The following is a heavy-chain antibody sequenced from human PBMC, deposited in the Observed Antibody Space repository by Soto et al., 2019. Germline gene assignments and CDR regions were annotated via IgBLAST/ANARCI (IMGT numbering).Heavy chain of an antibody. Sequence: EVQLLESGGGLVQPGGSLRLSCAASGFTFSSYAMSWVRQAPGKGLEWVSAISGSGGSTYYADSVNGRFTISRDNSKNTLYLQRNSLRAEDTAVYYCAKDIGYGSYYYYGMDVWGQGTTVTVSS. CDR1: GFTFSSYA. V-gene: IGHV3-23*01. CDR3: AKDIGYGSYYYYGMDV. J-gene: IGHJ6*02. D-gene: IGHD5-12*01. CDR2: ISGSGGST.